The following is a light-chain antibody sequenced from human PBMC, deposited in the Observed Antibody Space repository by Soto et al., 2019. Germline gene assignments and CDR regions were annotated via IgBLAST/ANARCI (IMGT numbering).Light chain of an antibody. V-gene: IGKV3-20*01. J-gene: IGKJ1*01. CDR2: GAS. CDR3: QQYGSSGT. CDR1: QSVSNNY. Sequence: EIVLTQSPGTLSLSPGERATLSCRASQSVSNNYLAWYQQKPGQAPRLLIYGASNRATGIPDRFSGSGSGTDFTLTISRLEPEDFAGYYCQQYGSSGTFGQGTKGEIK.